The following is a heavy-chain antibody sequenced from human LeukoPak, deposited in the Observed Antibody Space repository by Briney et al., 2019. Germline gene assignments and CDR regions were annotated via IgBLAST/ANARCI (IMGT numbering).Heavy chain of an antibody. D-gene: IGHD1-26*01. CDR2: IYSSGST. Sequence: SETLSLTCTVSGGSISSYYWSWLRQPAGKGLEWIARIYSSGSTNYNPSLKSRVTMSVDTSKNQFSLNLSSVTAADTAFYYCARGRGESGTSYWTHLDYWGQGTLVTVSS. CDR3: ARGRGESGTSYWTHLDY. J-gene: IGHJ4*02. CDR1: GGSISSYY. V-gene: IGHV4-4*07.